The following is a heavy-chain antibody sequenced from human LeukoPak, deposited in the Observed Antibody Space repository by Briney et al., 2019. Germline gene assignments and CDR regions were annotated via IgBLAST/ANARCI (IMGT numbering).Heavy chain of an antibody. Sequence: SQTLSLTCTVSGGSISSYYWSWIRQPPGKGLEWIGYIYYSGSTNYNPSLKSRVTISVDTSKNQFSLKLSSVTAADTAVYYCASASSTSCLYDYWGQGTLVTVSS. V-gene: IGHV4-59*08. CDR2: IYYSGST. D-gene: IGHD2-2*01. CDR1: GGSISSYY. CDR3: ASASSTSCLYDY. J-gene: IGHJ4*02.